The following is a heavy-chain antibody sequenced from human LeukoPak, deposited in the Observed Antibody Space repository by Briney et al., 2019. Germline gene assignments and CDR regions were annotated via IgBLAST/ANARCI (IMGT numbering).Heavy chain of an antibody. CDR3: AKSNGYGLIDI. D-gene: IGHD3-22*01. J-gene: IGHJ3*02. CDR1: GGSISSYY. V-gene: IGHV4-59*12. Sequence: SETLSLTCTVSGGSISSYYWSWIRQPPGKGLEWIGEINRSGTTNYNPSLKSRVTISVDTSRNQFSLKLNSVTAADTAVYYCAKSNGYGLIDIWGQGTMVTVSS. CDR2: INRSGTT.